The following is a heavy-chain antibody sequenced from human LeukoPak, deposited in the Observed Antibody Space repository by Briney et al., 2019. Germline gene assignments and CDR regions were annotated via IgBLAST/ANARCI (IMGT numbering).Heavy chain of an antibody. V-gene: IGHV1-46*01. D-gene: IGHD6-13*01. J-gene: IGHJ6*03. CDR2: INPSGGST. Sequence: ASVKVSCKASGYTFTSYYMHWVRQAPGQGLEWMGMINPSGGSTSYAQKFQGRVTMTRDMSTSTVYMELSSLRSEDTAVYYCARDGGRAAGTPYYYYYYYMDVWGKGTTVNVSS. CDR3: ARDGGRAAGTPYYYYYYYMDV. CDR1: GYTFTSYY.